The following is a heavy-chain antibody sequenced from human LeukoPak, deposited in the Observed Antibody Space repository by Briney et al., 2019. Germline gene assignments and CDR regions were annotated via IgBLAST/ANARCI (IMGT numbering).Heavy chain of an antibody. J-gene: IGHJ4*02. V-gene: IGHV4-34*01. Sequence: SETLSLTCAVYGGSFSGYYWSWIRQPSGKGLEWIGEINRSGSTNYNPSLKSRVTISVDTSKNQFSLKLSSVTAADTAVYYCARGVGWYSSSTIFDYWGQGTLATVSS. CDR2: INRSGST. CDR1: GGSFSGYY. D-gene: IGHD6-13*01. CDR3: ARGVGWYSSSTIFDY.